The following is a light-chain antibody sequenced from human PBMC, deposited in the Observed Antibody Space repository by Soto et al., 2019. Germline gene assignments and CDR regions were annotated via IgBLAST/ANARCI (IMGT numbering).Light chain of an antibody. CDR3: SSYTGTSTYV. CDR1: GSDVGGYNY. V-gene: IGLV2-14*01. CDR2: EVS. J-gene: IGLJ1*01. Sequence: QSVLTQPASVSGSPGQSITISCTGTGSDVGGYNYVSWYQQHPGKAPKLMIYEVSNRPSGVSNRFSGSKSGNTASLTISGLQAEDEADYYCSSYTGTSTYVFGTGTKVTVL.